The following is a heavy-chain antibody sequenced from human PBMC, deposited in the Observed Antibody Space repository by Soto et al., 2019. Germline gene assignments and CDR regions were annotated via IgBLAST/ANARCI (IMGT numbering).Heavy chain of an antibody. CDR2: IIPISGTA. J-gene: IGHJ6*01. D-gene: IGHD2-2*01. CDR3: ARSQGSSTSLEIYYYYYYGMDV. V-gene: IGHV1-69*01. CDR1: GGTFSSYA. Sequence: QVQLVQSGAEVKKPGSSVKVSCKASGGTFSSYAISWVRQAHGQGLEWMGGIIPISGTANYAQKFQGRVTITADESTSTAYMERSSLRAEDTAVYYCARSQGSSTSLEIYYYYYYGMDVWGQGTTVTVSS.